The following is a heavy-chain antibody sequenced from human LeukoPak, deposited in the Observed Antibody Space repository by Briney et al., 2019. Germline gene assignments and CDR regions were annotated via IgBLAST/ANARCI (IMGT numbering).Heavy chain of an antibody. CDR1: GFTFSSYW. V-gene: IGHV3-7*01. Sequence: GGSLRLSCAASGFTFSSYWMSWVRQAPGKGLEWVANIKQDGSEKYYVDSVKGRFTISRDNAKNSLYLQMNSLRAEDTAVYYCARQGGYSFPRYYFDYWGQGTLATVSS. D-gene: IGHD5-18*01. CDR2: IKQDGSEK. J-gene: IGHJ4*02. CDR3: ARQGGYSFPRYYFDY.